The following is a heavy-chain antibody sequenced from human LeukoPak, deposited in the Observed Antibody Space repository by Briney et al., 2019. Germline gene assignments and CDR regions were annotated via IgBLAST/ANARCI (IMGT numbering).Heavy chain of an antibody. CDR2: TYYRSKWYN. V-gene: IGHV6-1*01. J-gene: IGHJ3*02. CDR1: GDSVSSNSAA. CDR3: ARDYYDSSGYYYPRLDAFDI. Sequence: SQTLSLTCAISGDSVSSNSAAWNWIRQSPSRGLEWLGRTYYRSKWYNDYAVSVKGRITINPDTSKNQFSLQLNSVTPEDTAVYYCARDYYDSSGYYYPRLDAFDIWGQGTMVTVSS. D-gene: IGHD3-22*01.